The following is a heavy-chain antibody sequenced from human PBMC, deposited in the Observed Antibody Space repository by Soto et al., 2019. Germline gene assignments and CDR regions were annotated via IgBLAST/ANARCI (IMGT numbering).Heavy chain of an antibody. J-gene: IGHJ6*02. CDR1: GFTFSSYG. V-gene: IGHV3-30*18. Sequence: GGSLRLSCAASGFTFSSYGMHWVRQAPGKGLEWVAVISYDGSNKYYADSVKGRFTISRDNSKNTLYLQMNSLRAEDTAVYYCAKEISGWYNYYYYGMDVWGQGTTVTVSS. CDR2: ISYDGSNK. D-gene: IGHD6-19*01. CDR3: AKEISGWYNYYYYGMDV.